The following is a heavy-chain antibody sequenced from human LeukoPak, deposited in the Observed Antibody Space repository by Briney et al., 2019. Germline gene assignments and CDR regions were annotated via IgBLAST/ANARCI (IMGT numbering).Heavy chain of an antibody. CDR1: GGTFSSYA. Sequence: VASVKVSCKASGGTFSSYAISWVRQAPGQRLEWMGRIIPIFGIANYAQKFQGRVTITADKSTSTAYMELSSLRSEDTAVYYCARSTKYSSSYYYYGMDVWGQGTTVTVSS. CDR3: ARSTKYSSSYYYYGMDV. CDR2: IIPIFGIA. V-gene: IGHV1-69*04. J-gene: IGHJ6*02. D-gene: IGHD6-6*01.